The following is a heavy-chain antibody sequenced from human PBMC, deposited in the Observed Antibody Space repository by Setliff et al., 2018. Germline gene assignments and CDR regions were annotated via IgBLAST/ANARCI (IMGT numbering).Heavy chain of an antibody. CDR1: SGSIINYY. J-gene: IGHJ4*02. D-gene: IGHD1-1*01. CDR3: ARDMGQPYYFES. V-gene: IGHV4-39*07. Sequence: SETLSLTCTVSSGSIINYYWSWIRQPPGKGLEWIGSIYYTGSTYYNPSRKSRVTMSVDTSKRQFSLKLGSATAADTAVYYCARDMGQPYYFESWGLGTLVTVSS. CDR2: IYYTGST.